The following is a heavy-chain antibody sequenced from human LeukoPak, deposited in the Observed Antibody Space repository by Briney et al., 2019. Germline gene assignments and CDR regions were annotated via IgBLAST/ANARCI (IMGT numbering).Heavy chain of an antibody. Sequence: SETLSLTCTVSGGSISSYYWSWIRQPAGKGLEWIGRMHTSGSTNYNPSLKSRVTMSGDTSKNQFSLKLSSVTAADTAVYYCARVTYSSGWYGGVTRYLIDYWGQGTLVTVSS. CDR3: ARVTYSSGWYGGVTRYLIDY. V-gene: IGHV4-4*07. CDR1: GGSISSYY. CDR2: MHTSGST. D-gene: IGHD6-19*01. J-gene: IGHJ4*02.